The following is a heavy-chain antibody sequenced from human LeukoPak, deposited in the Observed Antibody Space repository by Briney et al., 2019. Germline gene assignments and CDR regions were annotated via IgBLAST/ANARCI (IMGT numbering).Heavy chain of an antibody. V-gene: IGHV1-2*02. CDR3: ARDRLDCSGGSCYYDAFDI. D-gene: IGHD2-15*01. Sequence: ASVKVSCKASGYIFTGHYIHWVRQAPGQGLEWMGWINPNSGGTNYAQKLQGRVTMTTDTSTSTAYMELRSLRSDDTAVYYCARDRLDCSGGSCYYDAFDIWGQGTMVTVSS. CDR1: GYIFTGHY. CDR2: INPNSGGT. J-gene: IGHJ3*02.